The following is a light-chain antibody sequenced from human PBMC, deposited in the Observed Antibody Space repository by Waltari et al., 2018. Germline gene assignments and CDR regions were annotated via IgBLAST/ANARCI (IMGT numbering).Light chain of an antibody. V-gene: IGLV2-11*01. Sequence: QSALPQHRSVSGSPGQSVTISCTGTNTNVRGYNYVSWYHQHPGKAPKLMIHDVNKRHSGVPGRFSVAKSGNTSALTISGLQAEDEADYYCCSYAGSYIFGVFGGGTKLTVL. J-gene: IGLJ2*01. CDR3: CSYAGSYIFGV. CDR2: DVN. CDR1: NTNVRGYNY.